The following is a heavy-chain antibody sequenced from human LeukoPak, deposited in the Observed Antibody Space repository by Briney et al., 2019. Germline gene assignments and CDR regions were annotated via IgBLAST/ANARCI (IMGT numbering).Heavy chain of an antibody. CDR1: GGSFSGYY. V-gene: IGHV4-34*01. CDR3: AAYPLPDSFDY. J-gene: IGHJ4*02. CDR2: INHSGST. D-gene: IGHD1-26*01. Sequence: KPSETLSLTCAVYGGSFSGYYWSWIRQPPGKGLEWIGEINHSGSTNYNPSLKSRVTISVDTSKNQFSLKLSSVTAADTAVYYCAAYPLPDSFDYWGQGTLVTVSS.